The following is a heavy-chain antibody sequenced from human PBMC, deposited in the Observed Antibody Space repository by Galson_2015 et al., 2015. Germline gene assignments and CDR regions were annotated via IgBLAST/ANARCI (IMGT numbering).Heavy chain of an antibody. CDR1: GYTLTAHP. CDR3: AREVATDSGVCCRIDY. D-gene: IGHD2-8*02. CDR2: IDPNDGAT. J-gene: IGHJ4*02. Sequence: SCKASGYTLTAHPIHWVRQAPGQGLQWMGIIDPNDGATDYAQKFQARVTMTRDTSTNIVYMDLTSLRSEDTAIYYCAREVATDSGVCCRIDYWGQGTLVTVSS. V-gene: IGHV1-46*01.